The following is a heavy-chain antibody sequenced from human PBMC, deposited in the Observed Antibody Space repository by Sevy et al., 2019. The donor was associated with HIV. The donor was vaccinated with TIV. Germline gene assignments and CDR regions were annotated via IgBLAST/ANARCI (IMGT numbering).Heavy chain of an antibody. CDR1: GFSFSDYY. CDR3: ARENTMIEEPGWFDP. V-gene: IGHV3-11*01. Sequence: GGSLRLSCAASGFSFSDYYMSWIRQAPVKGLEWVSYIDRSGSTINYADSVKGRFTISRDNAKNSLYLQINSLRTEDTAVYYCARENTMIEEPGWFDPWGQGTLVTVSS. D-gene: IGHD3-22*01. CDR2: IDRSGSTI. J-gene: IGHJ5*02.